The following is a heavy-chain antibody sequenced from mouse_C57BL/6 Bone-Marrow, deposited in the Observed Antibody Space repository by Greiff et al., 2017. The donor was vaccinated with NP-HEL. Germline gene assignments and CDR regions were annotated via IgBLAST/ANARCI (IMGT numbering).Heavy chain of an antibody. CDR2: SRNKANDYTT. V-gene: IGHV7-1*01. CDR3: ARDAAPRYGSSYVGWYFDV. Sequence: EVKLVESGGGLVQSGRSLRLSCATSGFTFSDFYMEWVRQAPGKGLEWIAASRNKANDYTTEYSASVKGRFIVSRDTSQSILYLQMNALRAEATAIYYCARDAAPRYGSSYVGWYFDVWGTGTTVTVSS. J-gene: IGHJ1*03. CDR1: GFTFSDFY. D-gene: IGHD1-1*01.